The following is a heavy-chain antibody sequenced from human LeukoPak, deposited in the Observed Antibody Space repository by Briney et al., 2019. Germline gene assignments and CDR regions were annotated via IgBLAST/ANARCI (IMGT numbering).Heavy chain of an antibody. V-gene: IGHV4-34*01. CDR1: GGSFSGYY. CDR2: INHSGST. D-gene: IGHD6-13*01. Sequence: SETLSLTCAVYGGSFSGYYWSWIRQPPGKGLEWIGEINHSGSTNYNPSLKSRVTISVDTSKNQFPLKLSSVTAADTAVYYCARGRGYYYDHWGQGTLVTVSS. J-gene: IGHJ4*02. CDR3: ARGRGYYYDH.